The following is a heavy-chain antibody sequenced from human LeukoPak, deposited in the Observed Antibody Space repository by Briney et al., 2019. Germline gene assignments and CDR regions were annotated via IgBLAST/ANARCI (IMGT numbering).Heavy chain of an antibody. J-gene: IGHJ4*02. CDR3: ARGLATAQGAAAMPL. Sequence: SETLSLTCAVYGGSFSGYYWSWIRQHPGKGLEWIGYIYYSGSAYYNPSLRSRVTISVDTSKNQFSLRLTSVTAADTAVYYCARGLATAQGAAAMPLWGQGTLVTVSS. V-gene: IGHV4-31*11. D-gene: IGHD2-2*01. CDR1: GGSFSGYY. CDR2: IYYSGSA.